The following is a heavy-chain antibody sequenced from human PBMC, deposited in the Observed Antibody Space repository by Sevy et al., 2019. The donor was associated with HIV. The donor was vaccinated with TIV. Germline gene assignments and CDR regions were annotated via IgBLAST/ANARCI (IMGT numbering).Heavy chain of an antibody. J-gene: IGHJ6*02. CDR2: IYHSGST. V-gene: IGHV4-4*02. CDR3: ARANGDYRGYYYYGMDV. CDR1: GGSISSSNW. Sequence: SETLSLTCAVSGGSISSSNWWSWVRQPPGKGLEWIGEIYHSGSTNYNPSLKSRVIISVDKSKNQFSLKLSSVTAADTAVYYCARANGDYRGYYYYGMDVWGQGTTVTVSS. D-gene: IGHD4-17*01.